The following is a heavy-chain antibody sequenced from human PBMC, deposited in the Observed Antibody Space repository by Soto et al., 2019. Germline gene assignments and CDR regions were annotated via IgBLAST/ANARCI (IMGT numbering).Heavy chain of an antibody. CDR1: GYTFTGYY. CDR3: ARSLSTIGGRHDS. CDR2: INPNSGDT. D-gene: IGHD3-10*01. J-gene: IGHJ4*02. V-gene: IGHV1-2*02. Sequence: ASLKVSCKASGYTFTGYYMHWVRQAPGQGLEWMGWINPNSGDTKYAQKFQGRVTMTRDTSTRTAYMEVSRLTSDDTAVYYCARSLSTIGGRHDSWGQGTLVTVSS.